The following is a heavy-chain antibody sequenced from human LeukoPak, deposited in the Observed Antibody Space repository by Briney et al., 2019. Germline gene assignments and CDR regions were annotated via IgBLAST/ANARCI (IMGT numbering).Heavy chain of an antibody. CDR3: ARDLGCGGDCYYFDY. D-gene: IGHD2-21*01. Sequence: SETLSLTCAVYGGSFSGYYWSWIRQPPGKGLEWIGEINHSGSTNYNPSLKSRVTISVDTSKNQFSLKLSSVTAADTAVYYCARDLGCGGDCYYFDYWGQGTLVTVSS. J-gene: IGHJ4*02. V-gene: IGHV4-34*01. CDR1: GGSFSGYY. CDR2: INHSGST.